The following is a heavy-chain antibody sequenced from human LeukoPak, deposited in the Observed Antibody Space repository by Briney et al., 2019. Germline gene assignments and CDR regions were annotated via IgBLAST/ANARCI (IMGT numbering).Heavy chain of an antibody. V-gene: IGHV3-21*01. CDR1: GFTFSSYS. D-gene: IGHD3-22*01. CDR3: ARDSYDSSGPDY. CDR2: ISSSSYI. J-gene: IGHJ4*02. Sequence: GGSLRLSCAASGFTFSSYSMNWVRQAPGKGLEWVSSISSSSYIYYADSVKGRFTISRDNAKNSLYLQMNSLRAEDTAVYYCARDSYDSSGPDYWGQGTLVTVSS.